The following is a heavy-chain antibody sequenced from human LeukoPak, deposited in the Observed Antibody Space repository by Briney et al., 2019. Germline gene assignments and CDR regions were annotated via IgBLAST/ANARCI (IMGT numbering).Heavy chain of an antibody. CDR1: GFTFSDYW. Sequence: GGSLRLSRTASGFTFSDYWMTWVRQAPGKGLEWVANIKQDGSAKCYVDSVKGRFTISRDNAKNSLYLQMDSLRVEDTATYYCARWRGSTSERSDYWGQGTLVTVSS. CDR2: IKQDGSAK. D-gene: IGHD2-2*01. J-gene: IGHJ4*02. V-gene: IGHV3-7*01. CDR3: ARWRGSTSERSDY.